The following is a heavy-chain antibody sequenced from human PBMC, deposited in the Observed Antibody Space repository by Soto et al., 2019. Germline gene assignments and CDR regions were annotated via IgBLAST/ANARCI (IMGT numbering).Heavy chain of an antibody. V-gene: IGHV3-15*01. CDR2: IKSKTDGGTT. D-gene: IGHD6-13*01. CDR1: GFTFSNAW. Sequence: GGSLRLSCAASGFTFSNAWMSWVRQAPGKGLEWVGRIKSKTDGGTTDYAAPVKGRFTISRDDSKNTLYLQMNSLKTEDTAVYYCTTAGYSSRWYYYFDYWGQGTLVTDSS. J-gene: IGHJ4*02. CDR3: TTAGYSSRWYYYFDY.